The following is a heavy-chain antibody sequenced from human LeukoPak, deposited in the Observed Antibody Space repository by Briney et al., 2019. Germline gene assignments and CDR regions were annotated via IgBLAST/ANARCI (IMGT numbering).Heavy chain of an antibody. D-gene: IGHD6-19*01. V-gene: IGHV1-2*06. CDR1: GYTFIDYY. Sequence: ASVKVSCKASGYTFIDYYIHWVRQAPGQGLEWMGRINPNSGDTNYAQNFQGRVTMTRDTSIGTAYMELSSLRSEDTAVYYCARALWSGIAVAGPYYYYMDVWGKGTTVTVSS. J-gene: IGHJ6*03. CDR3: ARALWSGIAVAGPYYYYMDV. CDR2: INPNSGDT.